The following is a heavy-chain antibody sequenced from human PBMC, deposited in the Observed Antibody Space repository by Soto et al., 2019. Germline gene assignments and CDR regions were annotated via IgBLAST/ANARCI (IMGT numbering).Heavy chain of an antibody. V-gene: IGHV3-30*18. D-gene: IGHD3-3*01. J-gene: IGHJ4*02. Sequence: GGSLRLSCAASGFTFSSYGMHWVRQAPGKGLEWVAVISYDGSNKYYADSVKGRFTISRDNSKNTLYLQMNSLRAEDTAVYYCAKVTDDFWSGYYIDWGQGTLVTVSS. CDR1: GFTFSSYG. CDR2: ISYDGSNK. CDR3: AKVTDDFWSGYYID.